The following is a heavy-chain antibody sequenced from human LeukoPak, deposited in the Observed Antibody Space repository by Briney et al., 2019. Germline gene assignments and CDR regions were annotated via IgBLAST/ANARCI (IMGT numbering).Heavy chain of an antibody. CDR1: GGTFSSYA. Sequence: VASVKVSCKASGGTFSSYAISWVRQAPGQGLEWMGGIIPIFGTANYAQKFQGRVTITADESTSTAYMELSSLRSEDTAVYYCARGKSAVAGNFQHWGQGTLVTVSS. CDR3: ARGKSAVAGNFQH. V-gene: IGHV1-69*13. D-gene: IGHD6-19*01. CDR2: IIPIFGTA. J-gene: IGHJ1*01.